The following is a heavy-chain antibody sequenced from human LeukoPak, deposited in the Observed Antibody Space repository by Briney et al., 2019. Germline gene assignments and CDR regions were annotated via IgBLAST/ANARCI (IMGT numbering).Heavy chain of an antibody. Sequence: SETLSLTCTVSGGSISSYYWSWIRQPPGKGLEWIGYIYYSGSTNCNPSLKSRVTISVDTSKNQFSLKLSSVTAADTAVYYCARRPPHYYDSSGYYDYWGQGTLVIVSS. CDR3: ARRPPHYYDSSGYYDY. D-gene: IGHD3-22*01. CDR2: IYYSGST. CDR1: GGSISSYY. V-gene: IGHV4-59*08. J-gene: IGHJ4*02.